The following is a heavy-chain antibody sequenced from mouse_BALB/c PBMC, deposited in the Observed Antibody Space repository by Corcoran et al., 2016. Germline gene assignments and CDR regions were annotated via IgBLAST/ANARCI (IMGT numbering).Heavy chain of an antibody. CDR1: GYTFTNYG. Sequence: QIQLVQSGPELKKPGETVKISCKASGYTFTNYGMNWVKQAPGKGLKWMGWINTYTGEPTYADDFKGRFAFSLETSASTAYLQINNLKNEDTATYFGARCAYYCNPHWYFDVWGAGTTVTVSS. CDR2: INTYTGEP. D-gene: IGHD2-10*01. CDR3: ARCAYYCNPHWYFDV. V-gene: IGHV9-3-1*01. J-gene: IGHJ1*01.